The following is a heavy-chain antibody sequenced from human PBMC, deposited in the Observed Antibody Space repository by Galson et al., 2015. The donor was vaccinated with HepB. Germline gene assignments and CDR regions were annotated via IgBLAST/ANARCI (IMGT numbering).Heavy chain of an antibody. CDR1: GYTLTELS. D-gene: IGHD2-15*01. Sequence: SVKVSCKVSGYTLTELSMHWVRQAPGKGLEWMGGFDPEDGETIYAQKFQGRVTMTEDTSTDTAYMELSSLRSEDTAVYYCATDEGYGLRYYYGMDVWGQGTTVTVSS. CDR3: ATDEGYGLRYYYGMDV. CDR2: FDPEDGET. V-gene: IGHV1-24*01. J-gene: IGHJ6*02.